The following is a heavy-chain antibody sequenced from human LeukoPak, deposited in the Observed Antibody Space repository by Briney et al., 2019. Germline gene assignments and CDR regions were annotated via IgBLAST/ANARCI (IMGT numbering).Heavy chain of an antibody. D-gene: IGHD3-22*01. CDR2: ISGSGGST. CDR3: AKQYGYDSSDYYDY. CDR1: GFTFSSCA. Sequence: GGSLRLSCAASGFTFSSCAMSWVRQAPGKGLEWVSAISGSGGSTYYADSVKGRFTISRDNSKDTLYLQMNSLRAEDTAVYYCAKQYGYDSSDYYDYWGQGTLVTVSS. V-gene: IGHV3-23*01. J-gene: IGHJ4*02.